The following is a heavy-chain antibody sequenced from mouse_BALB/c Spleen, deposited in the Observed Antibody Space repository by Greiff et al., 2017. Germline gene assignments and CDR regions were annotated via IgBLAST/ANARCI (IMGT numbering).Heavy chain of an antibody. J-gene: IGHJ3*01. Sequence: VQLQQSGAELVRSGASVKLSCTASGFNIKDYYMHWVKQRPEQGLEWIGWIDPETGDTEYAPKFQGKATMTADTSSNTAYLQLSSLTSEDTAVYYCNAAYYGNYEGFAYWGQGTLVTVSA. D-gene: IGHD2-10*01. V-gene: IGHV14-4*02. CDR2: IDPETGDT. CDR1: GFNIKDYY. CDR3: NAAYYGNYEGFAY.